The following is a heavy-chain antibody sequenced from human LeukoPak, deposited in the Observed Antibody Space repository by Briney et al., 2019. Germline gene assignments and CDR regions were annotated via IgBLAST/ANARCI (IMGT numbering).Heavy chain of an antibody. CDR1: GFTFSSYS. V-gene: IGHV3-21*01. Sequence: GGSLRLSCAASGFTFSSYSMNWVRQAPGKGLEWVSSISSSSSYIYYADSVKGRATVSRDNAQNTLYLQMNSLGADDTAVYYCARDPYGFGESFDSWGQGTLVTVSS. D-gene: IGHD3-10*01. J-gene: IGHJ4*02. CDR2: ISSSSSYI. CDR3: ARDPYGFGESFDS.